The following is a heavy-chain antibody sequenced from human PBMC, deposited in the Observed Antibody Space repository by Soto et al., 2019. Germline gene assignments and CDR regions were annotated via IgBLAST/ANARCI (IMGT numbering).Heavy chain of an antibody. D-gene: IGHD2-15*01. V-gene: IGHV3-23*01. CDR1: GFTFSSYA. J-gene: IGHJ4*02. Sequence: EVQLLESGGGLVQPGGSLRLSCAASGFTFSSYAMSWVRQAPGKGLEWVSAISGSGGSTYYADSVKGRFTISRGNSKNTLYLRMNSLRAEDTAVYYCAKSPNIIVVVVAATRGFDYWGQGTLVTVSS. CDR2: ISGSGGST. CDR3: AKSPNIIVVVVAATRGFDY.